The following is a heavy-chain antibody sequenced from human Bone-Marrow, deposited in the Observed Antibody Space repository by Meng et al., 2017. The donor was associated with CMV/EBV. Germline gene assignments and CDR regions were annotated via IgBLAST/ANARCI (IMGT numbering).Heavy chain of an antibody. Sequence: SVKVSCKASGGTFSSYAISWVRQAPGQGLEWMGGIIPIFGTANYAQKFQGRVTITTDESTSTAYMELSSLRSEDTAVYYCASGYCSSTSCYFLTTKRPLYYYYGMDVWGQGTTVTVSS. J-gene: IGHJ6*02. D-gene: IGHD2-2*03. CDR2: IIPIFGTA. V-gene: IGHV1-69*05. CDR3: ASGYCSSTSCYFLTTKRPLYYYYGMDV. CDR1: GGTFSSYA.